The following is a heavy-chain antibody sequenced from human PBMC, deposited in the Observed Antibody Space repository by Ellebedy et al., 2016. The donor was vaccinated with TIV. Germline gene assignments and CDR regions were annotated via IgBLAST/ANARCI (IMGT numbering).Heavy chain of an antibody. V-gene: IGHV1-2*02. J-gene: IGHJ6*02. D-gene: IGHD3-10*01. CDR3: ARDQWLRFGEPRWGYGMDV. Sequence: AASVKVSCKASGYTFTGYYMHWVRQAPGQGLEWMGWINPNSGGTNYAQKLQGRVTMTTDTSTSTAYMELRSLRSDDTAVYYCARDQWLRFGEPRWGYGMDVWGQGTTVTVSS. CDR1: GYTFTGYY. CDR2: INPNSGGT.